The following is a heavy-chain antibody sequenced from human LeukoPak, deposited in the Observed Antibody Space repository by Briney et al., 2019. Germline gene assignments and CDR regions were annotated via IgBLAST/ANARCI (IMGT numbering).Heavy chain of an antibody. V-gene: IGHV4-34*01. D-gene: IGHD3-9*01. J-gene: IGHJ4*02. CDR3: ARLSEIHYDILTGYYSGYCDY. CDR1: GGSFSGYY. CDR2: INHSGST. Sequence: SSETLSLTCAVYGGSFSGYYWSWIRQPPGKGLEWIGEINHSGSTNYNSSLKSRVTISIDTSKKQFSLKLSSVTAADTAVYYCARLSEIHYDILTGYYSGYCDYWGQGTLVTVSS.